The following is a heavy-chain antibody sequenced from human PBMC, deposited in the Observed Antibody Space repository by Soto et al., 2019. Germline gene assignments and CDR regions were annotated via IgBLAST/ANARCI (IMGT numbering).Heavy chain of an antibody. CDR2: ISAGGSST. Sequence: AASGFTFSSYAMSWVRQAPGKGLEWVSGISAGGSSTYYPDSVKGRFTISRDNSKNTLYLQMNSLRVEDTAVYYCADGGGWAFNFDYWGQGTLVTVSS. CDR1: GFTFSSYA. CDR3: ADGGGWAFNFDY. D-gene: IGHD4-17*01. J-gene: IGHJ4*02. V-gene: IGHV3-23*01.